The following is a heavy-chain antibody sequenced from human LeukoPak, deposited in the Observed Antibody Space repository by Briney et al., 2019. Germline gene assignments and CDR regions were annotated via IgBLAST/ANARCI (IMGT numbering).Heavy chain of an antibody. J-gene: IGHJ4*02. D-gene: IGHD1-26*01. CDR1: GFTFSSYA. Sequence: GGSLRLSCAASGFTFSSYAMSWVRQAPGKGLEWASTIRGSGDSTYYADSVKGRFTISRDNSRNTLYLHMNILRAEDTAVYYCAKMLGAYRVFDSWGQGTRVTVSS. CDR2: IRGSGDST. CDR3: AKMLGAYRVFDS. V-gene: IGHV3-23*01.